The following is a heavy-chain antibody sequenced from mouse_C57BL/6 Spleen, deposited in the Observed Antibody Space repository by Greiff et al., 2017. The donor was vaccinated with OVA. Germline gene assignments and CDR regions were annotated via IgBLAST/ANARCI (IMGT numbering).Heavy chain of an antibody. D-gene: IGHD2-4*01. V-gene: IGHV1-52*01. Sequence: QVQLQQPGAELVRPGSSVKLSCKASGYTFTSYWMHWVKQRPIQGLEWIGNIDPSDSETHYNQKFKDKATLTVDKSSSTAYMQLSSLTSEDSAVYYCARDYDYGLDYWGQGTTLTVSS. CDR3: ARDYDYGLDY. CDR1: GYTFTSYW. CDR2: IDPSDSET. J-gene: IGHJ2*01.